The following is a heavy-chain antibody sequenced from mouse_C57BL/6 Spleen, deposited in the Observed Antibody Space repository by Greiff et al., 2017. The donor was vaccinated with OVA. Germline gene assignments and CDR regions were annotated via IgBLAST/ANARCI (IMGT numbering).Heavy chain of an antibody. V-gene: IGHV1-66*01. CDR3: ARSTTVPYFDY. Sequence: QVQLQQSGPELVKPGASVKISCKASGYSFTSYYIHWVKQRPGQGLEWIGWIYPGSGNTKYNEKFKGKATLTADTSSSTAYMQLSSLTSEDSAVYYCARSTTVPYFDYWGQGTTLTVSS. CDR1: GYSFTSYY. J-gene: IGHJ2*01. D-gene: IGHD1-1*01. CDR2: IYPGSGNT.